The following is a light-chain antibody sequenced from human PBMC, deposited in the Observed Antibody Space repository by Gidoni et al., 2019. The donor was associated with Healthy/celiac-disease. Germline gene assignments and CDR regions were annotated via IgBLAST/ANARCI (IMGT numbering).Light chain of an antibody. CDR3: QKYNSAPWT. CDR1: QGISKY. Sequence: DIQMTQSPSSLSASVGDRVTITCRASQGISKYLAWYQQKPGKVPKLLIYAASTLQSGVPSRFSGSGSGTDFTLTISSLQAEDVATYYCQKYNSAPWTFGQGTKVEIK. J-gene: IGKJ1*01. V-gene: IGKV1-27*01. CDR2: AAS.